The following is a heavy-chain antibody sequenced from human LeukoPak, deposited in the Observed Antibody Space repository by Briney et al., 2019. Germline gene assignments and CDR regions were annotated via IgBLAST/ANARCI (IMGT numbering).Heavy chain of an antibody. J-gene: IGHJ4*02. CDR3: ARDGGYYADY. D-gene: IGHD1-26*01. CDR2: ISSSSSTI. Sequence: GGSLRLSCAASGFTFVNYSMNWVRQAPGKGLEWVSHISSSSSTIYYADSVKGRFTISRDNAKNSLYLQMNSLRAEDTAVYYCARDGGYYADYWGQGTLVTVSS. CDR1: GFTFVNYS. V-gene: IGHV3-48*01.